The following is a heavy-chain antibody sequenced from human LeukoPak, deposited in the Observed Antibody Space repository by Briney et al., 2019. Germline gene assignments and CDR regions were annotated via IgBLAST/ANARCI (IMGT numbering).Heavy chain of an antibody. V-gene: IGHV1-2*02. Sequence: GASVKVSCKASGYTFTGYYMHWVRQAPGQGLEWMGWINPNSGGTNYAQKFQGRVTMTRDTSISTAYMELSRLRSDDTAVYYCARGLEAGTGSFIYYYYYMDVWGKGTTVTVSS. CDR2: INPNSGGT. D-gene: IGHD2-8*02. CDR1: GYTFTGYY. J-gene: IGHJ6*03. CDR3: ARGLEAGTGSFIYYYYYMDV.